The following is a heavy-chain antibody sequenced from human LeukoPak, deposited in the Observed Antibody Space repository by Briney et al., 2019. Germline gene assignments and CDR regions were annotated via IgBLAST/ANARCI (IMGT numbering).Heavy chain of an antibody. CDR2: INHSGST. V-gene: IGHV4-34*01. D-gene: IGHD6-13*01. J-gene: IGHJ4*02. CDR1: GGSFSGYY. CDR3: ARGKQQLIHW. Sequence: PSETLSLTCAVYGGSFSGYYWSWIRQPPGKGLEWIGEINHSGSTNYNPSLKSRVTISVDTSKNQFSLKLSSVTAADTAVYYCARGKQQLIHWWGQGTLVTVSS.